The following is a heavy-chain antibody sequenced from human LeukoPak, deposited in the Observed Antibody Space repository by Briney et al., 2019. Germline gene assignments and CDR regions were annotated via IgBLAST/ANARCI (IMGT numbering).Heavy chain of an antibody. Sequence: GGSLRLSCAASGFTFSSYAMSWVRQAPGKGLEWVSAISGSGGSTYYADSVKGRFTTSRDNSKNTLYLQMNSLRAEDTAVYYCAKHAPIKDFWGGSQVYYFDYWGQGTLVTVSS. CDR2: ISGSGGST. D-gene: IGHD3-3*01. V-gene: IGHV3-23*01. CDR3: AKHAPIKDFWGGSQVYYFDY. CDR1: GFTFSSYA. J-gene: IGHJ4*02.